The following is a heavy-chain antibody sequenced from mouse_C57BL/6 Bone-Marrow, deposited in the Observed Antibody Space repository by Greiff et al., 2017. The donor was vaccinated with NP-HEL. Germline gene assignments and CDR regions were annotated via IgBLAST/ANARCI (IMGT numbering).Heavy chain of an antibody. CDR2: IWRGGST. D-gene: IGHD1-1*01. CDR3: AKNRYYYGDAMDY. J-gene: IGHJ4*01. V-gene: IGHV2-5*01. Sequence: VQLVESGPGLVQPSQSLSITCTVSGFSLTSYGVHWVRQSPGKGLEWLGVIWRGGSTDYNAAFMSRLSITKDNSKSQVFFKMNSLQADDTAIYYCAKNRYYYGDAMDYWGQGTSVTVSS. CDR1: GFSLTSYG.